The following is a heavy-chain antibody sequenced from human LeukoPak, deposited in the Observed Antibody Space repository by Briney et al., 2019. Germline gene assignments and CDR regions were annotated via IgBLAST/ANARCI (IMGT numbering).Heavy chain of an antibody. V-gene: IGHV3-23*01. Sequence: PGGSLRLSCAASGFTFSSHAMNGVRQAPGKGLEWVSLINGGGGTTYYVDSVKGRFTISRDNSKNTLYLQMNSLRAEDTAIYFCAKAYSGSYGGIVYWGQGTLVTVSS. J-gene: IGHJ4*02. CDR2: INGGGGTT. CDR3: AKAYSGSYGGIVY. D-gene: IGHD1-26*01. CDR1: GFTFSSHA.